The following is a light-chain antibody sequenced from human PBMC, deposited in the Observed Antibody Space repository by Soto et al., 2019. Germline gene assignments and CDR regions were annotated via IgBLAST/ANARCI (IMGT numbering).Light chain of an antibody. CDR1: SSDVGGYNY. Sequence: QSVLTQPPSASGSPGQSVTISCTGTSSDVGGYNYVSWYQQHPGKAPKLMIYEVSKRSSGVPDRFSGSKSGNTASLTVSGLQAEDEADYYCSSYAGSNNLGVVFGGGTKLTVL. J-gene: IGLJ2*01. CDR2: EVS. CDR3: SSYAGSNNLGVV. V-gene: IGLV2-8*01.